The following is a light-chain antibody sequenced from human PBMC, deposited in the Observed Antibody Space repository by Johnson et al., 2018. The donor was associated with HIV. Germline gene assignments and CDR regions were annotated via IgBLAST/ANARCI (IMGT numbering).Light chain of an antibody. CDR2: ENN. CDR3: GTWDISLSAGGV. Sequence: QSVLTQPPSVSAAPGQKVTISCSGSSSNIGNNYVSWYQQLPGTAPKLLIYENNKRPSGIPDRFSASKSGTSATLGITRLQTGDEADYYCGTWDISLSAGGVFGPGTKVTVL. V-gene: IGLV1-51*02. J-gene: IGLJ1*01. CDR1: SSNIGNNY.